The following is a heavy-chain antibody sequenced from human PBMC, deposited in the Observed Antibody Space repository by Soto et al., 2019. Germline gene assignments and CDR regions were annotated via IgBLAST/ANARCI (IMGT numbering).Heavy chain of an antibody. CDR2: IAYDGSNK. CDR3: AKDLPPFCTGGGCKSDDSEI. CDR1: GFTFSNYA. D-gene: IGHD2-8*02. V-gene: IGHV3-30*18. Sequence: QVQVVEAGGGVFQPGRSLRLSCAASGFTFSNYAMHWFRQAPGKGLEWVAVIAYDGSNKHYADSVKGRFTISRDNSKNKLYLQMNSLRAEDTGVYYCAKDLPPFCTGGGCKSDDSEIWGQGTMVTVSS. J-gene: IGHJ3*02.